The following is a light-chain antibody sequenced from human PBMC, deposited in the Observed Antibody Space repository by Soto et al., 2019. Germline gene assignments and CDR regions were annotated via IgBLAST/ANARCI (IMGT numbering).Light chain of an antibody. CDR1: QSVSSN. V-gene: IGKV3-15*01. CDR2: GAS. CDR3: QQYNNWPPRGT. J-gene: IGKJ1*01. Sequence: EIVMTQSPATLSVSPGERATLSCRASQSVSSNLAWYQQKHGQAPRLLIYGASTRATGIPARFSGSGSGTEFTLTISSLQSEDFAVYFCQQYNNWPPRGTFGQGTKVEIK.